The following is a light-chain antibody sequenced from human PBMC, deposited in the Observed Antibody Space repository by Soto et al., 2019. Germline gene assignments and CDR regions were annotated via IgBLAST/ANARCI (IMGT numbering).Light chain of an antibody. J-gene: IGKJ3*01. CDR2: GSS. Sequence: DIVMTQSPATLSVYPGERATLSCRASQTISSNLAWYQQKPGQTPRLLIYGSSTRAAGIPARFSGSGSGTDFTLTITSLQSEDFAVYYCQQYNNWPPFTFGPGTKVDIK. V-gene: IGKV3-15*01. CDR3: QQYNNWPPFT. CDR1: QTISSN.